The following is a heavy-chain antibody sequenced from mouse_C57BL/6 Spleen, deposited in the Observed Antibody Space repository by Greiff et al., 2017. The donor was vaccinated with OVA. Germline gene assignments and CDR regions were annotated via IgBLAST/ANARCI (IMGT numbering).Heavy chain of an antibody. CDR1: GYSITSGYY. CDR3: ARANWDYFDY. J-gene: IGHJ2*01. Sequence: EVQLQESGPGLVKPSQSLSLTCSVTGYSITSGYYWNWIRQFPGNKLEWMGYISYDGSNNYNPSLKNRISITRDTSKNRFFLKLNSVTTEDTATYYCARANWDYFDYWGQGTTLTVSS. CDR2: ISYDGSN. D-gene: IGHD4-1*01. V-gene: IGHV3-6*01.